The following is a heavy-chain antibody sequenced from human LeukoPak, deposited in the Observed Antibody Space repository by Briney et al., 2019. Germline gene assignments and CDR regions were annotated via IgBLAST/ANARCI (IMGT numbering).Heavy chain of an antibody. V-gene: IGHV4-59*08. D-gene: IGHD3-22*01. Sequence: PSETLSLTCTVSGGSISSYYWSWIRQPPGKGLEWIGYIYYSGSTNYNPSLKSRVTISVDTSKNQFSLKLSSVTAADTAVYYCARHDSSGPGMAFDIWGQGTMVTVSS. CDR2: IYYSGST. CDR3: ARHDSSGPGMAFDI. J-gene: IGHJ3*02. CDR1: GGSISSYY.